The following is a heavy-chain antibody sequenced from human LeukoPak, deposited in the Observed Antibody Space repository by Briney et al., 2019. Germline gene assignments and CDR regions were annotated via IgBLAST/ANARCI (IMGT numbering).Heavy chain of an antibody. CDR3: ARADRTTVTTGAFDI. D-gene: IGHD4-17*01. CDR1: GGSISSGGYY. Sequence: SQTLSLTCTVPGGSISSGGYYWSWIRQHPGKGLEWIGYIYYSGSTYYNPSLKSRVTISVDTSKNQFSLKLSSVTAADTAVYYCARADRTTVTTGAFDIWGQGTMVTVSS. J-gene: IGHJ3*02. CDR2: IYYSGST. V-gene: IGHV4-31*03.